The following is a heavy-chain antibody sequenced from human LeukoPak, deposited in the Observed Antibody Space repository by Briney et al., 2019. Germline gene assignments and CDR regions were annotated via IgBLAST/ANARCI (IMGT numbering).Heavy chain of an antibody. J-gene: IGHJ4*02. CDR2: ISAYNDNT. D-gene: IGHD3-9*01. CDR3: ARVHYDILTGYSYFDY. Sequence: GASEKVSCKASGYTFTSYGISWVRQAPGQGLEWMGCISAYNDNTNYAQKLQGRVTKTTDTSTSTAYMELRSLRSDDTAVYYCARVHYDILTGYSYFDYWGQGTLVTVSS. V-gene: IGHV1-18*01. CDR1: GYTFTSYG.